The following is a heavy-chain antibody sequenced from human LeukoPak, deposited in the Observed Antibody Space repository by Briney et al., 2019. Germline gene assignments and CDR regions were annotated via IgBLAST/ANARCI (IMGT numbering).Heavy chain of an antibody. CDR1: GFTFSSYA. Sequence: GESLKISCAASGFTFSSYAMSWVRQAPGKGLEWVSAISGSGGSTYYADSVKGRFTISRDNSKNTLYLQMNSLRAEDTAVYYCAKSYYDFWSGYPDAFAFWGQGTMVTVSS. D-gene: IGHD3-3*01. V-gene: IGHV3-23*01. J-gene: IGHJ3*01. CDR3: AKSYYDFWSGYPDAFAF. CDR2: ISGSGGST.